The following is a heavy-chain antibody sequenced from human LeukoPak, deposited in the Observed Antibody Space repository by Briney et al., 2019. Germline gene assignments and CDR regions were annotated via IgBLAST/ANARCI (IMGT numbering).Heavy chain of an antibody. Sequence: SETLSLTCGVYGGSFSGYYWSWIRQPPGKGLEWIGEINHRGSTNYNPSLKSRATISVDTSKKQFSLKLSSVTAADTAVYYCARAGDNSGYSDYWGQGTLVTVSS. CDR3: ARAGDNSGYSDY. CDR1: GGSFSGYY. V-gene: IGHV4-34*01. J-gene: IGHJ4*02. CDR2: INHRGST. D-gene: IGHD3-22*01.